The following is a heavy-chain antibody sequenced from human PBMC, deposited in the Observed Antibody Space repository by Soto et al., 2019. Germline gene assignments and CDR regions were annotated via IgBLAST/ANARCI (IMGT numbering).Heavy chain of an antibody. V-gene: IGHV4-31*03. J-gene: IGHJ5*02. CDR3: AREGHASWEWLDP. CDR1: GASLIGGGYY. CDR2: IYYTGTT. D-gene: IGHD1-26*01. Sequence: SETLSLTCSVSGASLIGGGYYWSWIRQYPGKALEWIGFIYYTGTTYYHPSLRNRVTMPVDTSKNQFSLEPTSVTAADTAIYYCAREGHASWEWLDPWGQGILVTVSS.